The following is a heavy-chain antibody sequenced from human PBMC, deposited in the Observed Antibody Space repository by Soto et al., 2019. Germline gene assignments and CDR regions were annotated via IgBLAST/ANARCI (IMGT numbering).Heavy chain of an antibody. J-gene: IGHJ4*02. CDR2: IYYSGST. Sequence: SETLSLTCTVSGGPINRYYWSWIRQPPGKGLEWIGYIYYSGSTNYNPSLKSRVTISVDTSKNQFSLKLSAVTAADTAVYYCARDRRYYDSSGYDYWGQGTLVTVSS. CDR1: GGPINRYY. CDR3: ARDRRYYDSSGYDY. D-gene: IGHD3-22*01. V-gene: IGHV4-59*01.